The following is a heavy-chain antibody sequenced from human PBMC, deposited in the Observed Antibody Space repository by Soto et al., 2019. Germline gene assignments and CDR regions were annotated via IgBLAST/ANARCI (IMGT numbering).Heavy chain of an antibody. Sequence: GGPLRPSVAASGFTFSSHAMGWLRQAPGAEPEWVAFVDGSGGDTSYADSVKGRFTISRDNSDNSLFLHMNSLRAEDTGRYFCAKEIFAAAYAATSAFDLWGQGTLVTVSS. CDR3: AKEIFAAAYAATSAFDL. D-gene: IGHD2-8*01. V-gene: IGHV3-23*01. J-gene: IGHJ4*02. CDR1: GFTFSSHA. CDR2: VDGSGGDT.